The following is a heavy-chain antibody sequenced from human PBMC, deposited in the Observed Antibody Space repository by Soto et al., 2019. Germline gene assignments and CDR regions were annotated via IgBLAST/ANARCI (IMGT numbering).Heavy chain of an antibody. V-gene: IGHV1-69*01. Sequence: QVQLVQSGAEVKKPGSSVKVSCKASGGTFSSYAISWVRQAPGQGLEWMGGIIPIFGTANYAQKFQGRGMITADESTSTAYMELSSLRSEDTAVYYCARGPPSRGGYSYGYIDYWGQGTLVTVSS. CDR2: IIPIFGTA. J-gene: IGHJ4*02. CDR1: GGTFSSYA. D-gene: IGHD5-18*01. CDR3: ARGPPSRGGYSYGYIDY.